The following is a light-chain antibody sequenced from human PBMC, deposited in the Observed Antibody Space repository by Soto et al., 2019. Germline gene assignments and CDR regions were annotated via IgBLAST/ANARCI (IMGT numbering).Light chain of an antibody. CDR1: QSLLYSVNNENY. CDR3: QQYYSGLWT. Sequence: IEMTQSPDSLAVSLGERATINCKSGQSLLYSVNNENYLAWYQKKPGQPPKLLIYWASRREDGVPDRFSGSGSGTDFTLTISSLQAEDVAVYYCQQYYSGLWTLGQGTRVEIK. CDR2: WAS. J-gene: IGKJ1*01. V-gene: IGKV4-1*01.